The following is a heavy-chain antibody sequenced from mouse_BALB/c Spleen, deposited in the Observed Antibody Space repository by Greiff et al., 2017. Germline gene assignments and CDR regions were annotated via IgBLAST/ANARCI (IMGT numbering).Heavy chain of an antibody. CDR2: ISDGGSYT. J-gene: IGHJ3*01. CDR3: ARDERGFAY. CDR1: GFTFSDYY. Sequence: EVQRVESGGGLVKPGGSLKLSCAASGFTFSDYYMYWVRQTPDKRLEWVATISDGGSYTYYPDSVKGRFTISRDNAKNNLYLQMSSLKSEDTAMYYCARDERGFAYWGQGTLVTVSA. V-gene: IGHV5-4*02.